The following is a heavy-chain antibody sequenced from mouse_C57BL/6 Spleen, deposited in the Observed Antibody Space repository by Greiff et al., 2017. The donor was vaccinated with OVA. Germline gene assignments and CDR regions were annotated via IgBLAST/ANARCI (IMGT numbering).Heavy chain of an antibody. CDR3: ARDNTYFDY. Sequence: QVQLQQSGPELVKPGASVKISCKASGYAFSSSWMNWVKQRPGQGLEWIGRIYPGDGDTNYNGKFKGKATLTADKSSSTAYMQLSSLTSEDTAVYFCARDNTYFDYWGQGTTLTVSS. V-gene: IGHV1-82*01. CDR2: IYPGDGDT. J-gene: IGHJ2*01. D-gene: IGHD5-1-1*01. CDR1: GYAFSSSW.